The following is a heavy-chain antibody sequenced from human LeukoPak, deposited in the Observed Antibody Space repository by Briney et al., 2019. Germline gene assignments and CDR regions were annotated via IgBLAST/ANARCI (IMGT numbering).Heavy chain of an antibody. D-gene: IGHD3-22*01. V-gene: IGHV3-23*01. CDR1: GFTFSRHG. CDR3: ARAYGSSGYYQLPIDY. J-gene: IGHJ4*02. CDR2: ISPSGDIK. Sequence: GGTLRLSCVASGFTFSRHGMNWVRQAPGKGLEWVSGISPSGDIKYYVDSVKGRFTVSRDNSKNTLYLQINSLRDEDTAVYYCARAYGSSGYYQLPIDYWGQGTLVTVSS.